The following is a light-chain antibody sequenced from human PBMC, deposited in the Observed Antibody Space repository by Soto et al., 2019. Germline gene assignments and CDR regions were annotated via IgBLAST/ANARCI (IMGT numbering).Light chain of an antibody. V-gene: IGKV1-39*01. CDR1: QSITTY. CDR3: QQIYSAPLT. J-gene: IGKJ4*01. CDR2: AAS. Sequence: DIQMTQSPSSLSASVGARVTITCRASQSITTYLNRYRQKPGKAPKLLIYAASSLQSGVPSRFSGSGSETEFTLSISSLQPEDFATYFCQQIYSAPLTFGGGTKVEIK.